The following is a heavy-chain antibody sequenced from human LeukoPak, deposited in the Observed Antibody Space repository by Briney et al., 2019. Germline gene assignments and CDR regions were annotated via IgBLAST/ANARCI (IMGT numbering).Heavy chain of an antibody. D-gene: IGHD6-13*01. CDR2: ISYDGSNK. CDR1: GFTFSSYA. Sequence: GGSLRLSCAASGFTFSSYAMHWVRQAPGKGLEWVAVISYDGSNKYYADSVKGRFTISRDNSKNTLYLQMNSLRAEDTAVYYCARDQIGSRVAAAGTYFDCWGQGTLVTVSS. J-gene: IGHJ4*02. V-gene: IGHV3-30*01. CDR3: ARDQIGSRVAAAGTYFDC.